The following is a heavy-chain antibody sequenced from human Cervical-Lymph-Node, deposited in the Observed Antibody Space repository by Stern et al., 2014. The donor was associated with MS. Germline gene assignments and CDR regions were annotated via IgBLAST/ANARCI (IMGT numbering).Heavy chain of an antibody. CDR3: ARDSGYSSSWYPWYFDY. J-gene: IGHJ4*02. V-gene: IGHV1-18*01. D-gene: IGHD6-13*01. CDR1: GYTFTSYG. CDR2: ISAYTGNT. Sequence: QVQLGQSGAEVKKPGASVKVSCKASGYTFTSYGISWVRQAPGQGLEWMGWISAYTGNTNYAQKLQGRVTMATDTSTSTAYMELRSLRSDDTAVYYCARDSGYSSSWYPWYFDYWGQGTLVTVSS.